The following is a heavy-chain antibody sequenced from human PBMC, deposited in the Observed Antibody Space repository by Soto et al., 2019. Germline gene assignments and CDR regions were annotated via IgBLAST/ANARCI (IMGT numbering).Heavy chain of an antibody. J-gene: IGHJ4*02. D-gene: IGHD6-13*01. CDR1: GFTFRSYA. Sequence: QVQLVESGGGVVQPGRSLRLSCAASGFTFRSYAMHWVRQAPGKGLEWVAVISYDGSNKYYADSVKGRFTISRDNSKNTLYLQMNSLRAEDTAVYYCARGSHIAAAGSFDYWGQGTLVTVSS. V-gene: IGHV3-30-3*01. CDR3: ARGSHIAAAGSFDY. CDR2: ISYDGSNK.